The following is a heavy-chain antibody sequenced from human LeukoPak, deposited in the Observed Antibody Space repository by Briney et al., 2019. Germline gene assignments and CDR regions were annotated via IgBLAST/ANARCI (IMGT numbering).Heavy chain of an antibody. V-gene: IGHV3-23*01. D-gene: IGHD4-11*01. CDR2: ISGSGGST. CDR1: GFTFSCYA. J-gene: IGHJ4*02. Sequence: PGGSLRLSCAASGFTFSCYAMSWVRQAPGKGLEWVSDISGSGGSTYYADSVKGRFTISRDNSKNTLYLQMNGLRAEETAVYYCVRQDYTYYFDYWGQGTLVTVSS. CDR3: VRQDYTYYFDY.